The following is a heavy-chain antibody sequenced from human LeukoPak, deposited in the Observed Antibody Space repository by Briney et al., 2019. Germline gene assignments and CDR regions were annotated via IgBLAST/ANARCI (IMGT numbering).Heavy chain of an antibody. D-gene: IGHD4-11*01. J-gene: IGHJ5*02. CDR1: GFTFSDYW. CDR3: ARFKVTVTSIP. Sequence: PGGSLRLSCAASGFTFSDYWMHWVRQAPGKGRVWVSRINPDGSSASYADSVKGRFTISRDNAKNTLYLQMNSLRAEDTAVYYCARFKVTVTSIPWGQGTLVTVSS. V-gene: IGHV3-74*01. CDR2: INPDGSSA.